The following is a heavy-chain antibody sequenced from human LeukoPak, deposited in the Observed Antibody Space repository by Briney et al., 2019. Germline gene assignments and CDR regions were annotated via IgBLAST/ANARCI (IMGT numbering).Heavy chain of an antibody. J-gene: IGHJ1*01. CDR2: INPKSGST. D-gene: IGHD3-22*01. Sequence: ASVKVSCKASGYTFTDYQMHWVRQAPGQGLEWMGWINPKSGSTNYAHKFQGRVTMTRDTSISTAYMELSSLRSDDTAVYYCARDGVGYYDSSGYYYFQHWGQGTLVTVSS. CDR3: ARDGVGYYDSSGYYYFQH. V-gene: IGHV1-2*07. CDR1: GYTFTDYQ.